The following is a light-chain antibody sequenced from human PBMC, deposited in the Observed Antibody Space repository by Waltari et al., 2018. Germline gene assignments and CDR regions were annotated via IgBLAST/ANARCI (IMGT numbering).Light chain of an antibody. J-gene: IGKJ1*01. CDR2: AAS. Sequence: DIQITQSPSYLSASVVDRINSTCRAGQSISPYLNWYQQKRGEAPKVLIYAASSLARGVPSRFIGSGSGTDFTLTISCLRPEDFATYYCQQSYNVPRTFGQGTKVEI. CDR1: QSISPY. CDR3: QQSYNVPRT. V-gene: IGKV1-39*01.